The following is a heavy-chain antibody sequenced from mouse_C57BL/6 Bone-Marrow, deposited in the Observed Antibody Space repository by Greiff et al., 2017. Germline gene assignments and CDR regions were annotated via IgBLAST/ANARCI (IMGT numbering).Heavy chain of an antibody. J-gene: IGHJ3*01. D-gene: IGHD1-1*01. Sequence: QVQLQQSGAELVKPGASVKISCKASGYAFSSYWMNWVKQRPGKGLEWIGQIYPGDGDTNYNGKFKGKATLTADKSSSTAYMQLSILTSEDSAVYFCERRNYYGSSYDWGQGTLVTVSA. CDR2: IYPGDGDT. V-gene: IGHV1-80*01. CDR3: ERRNYYGSSYD. CDR1: GYAFSSYW.